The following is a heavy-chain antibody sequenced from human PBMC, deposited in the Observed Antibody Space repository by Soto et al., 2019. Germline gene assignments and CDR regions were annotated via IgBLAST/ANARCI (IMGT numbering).Heavy chain of an antibody. CDR1: GFTFSSYS. D-gene: IGHD3-22*01. J-gene: IGHJ3*02. CDR3: ARGRPFYYDSSGYYYYAFDI. Sequence: EVQLVESGGGLVKPGGSLRLSCAASGFTFSSYSMSWVRQAPGRGLEWVSSISSSSSSKYYADSVKGRFTISRDNAKNSLYLQMNRLRAEDTAVYYCARGRPFYYDSSGYYYYAFDIWGQGTMVTVSS. V-gene: IGHV3-21*01. CDR2: ISSSSSSK.